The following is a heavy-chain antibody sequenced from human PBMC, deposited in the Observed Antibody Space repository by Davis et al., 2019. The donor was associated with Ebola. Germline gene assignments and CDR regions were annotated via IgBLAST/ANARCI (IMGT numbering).Heavy chain of an antibody. CDR2: IIHSGNT. CDR3: TRHINWAFDY. V-gene: IGHV4-34*12. CDR1: GASFSNYY. D-gene: IGHD1-1*01. J-gene: IGHJ4*02. Sequence: PSETLSLTCGVYGASFSNYYWTWIRQPPGKGLEWIGEIIHSGNTNYNPSLKSRVTISVDMSKNQFSLRLSSVTAADTAVYYCTRHINWAFDYWGQGTLVTVSS.